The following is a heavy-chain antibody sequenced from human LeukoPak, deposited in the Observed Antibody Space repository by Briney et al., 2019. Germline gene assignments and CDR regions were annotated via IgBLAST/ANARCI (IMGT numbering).Heavy chain of an antibody. Sequence: SETLSLTCTVSGDSVSSASYYWSWIRQPPGKGLEWIGYIYYSGSTKYNPSLKSRVTISVDTSKNQFSLKLSSVTAADTAVYYCARARFWGRPGIAVAGTKRGNFDYWGQGTLVTVSS. CDR1: GDSVSSASYY. D-gene: IGHD6-19*01. V-gene: IGHV4-61*01. CDR2: IYYSGST. CDR3: ARARFWGRPGIAVAGTKRGNFDY. J-gene: IGHJ4*02.